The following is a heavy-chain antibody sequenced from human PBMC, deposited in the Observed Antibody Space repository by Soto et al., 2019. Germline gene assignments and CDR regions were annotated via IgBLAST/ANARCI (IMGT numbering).Heavy chain of an antibody. CDR1: EFPFRGNP. J-gene: IGHJ4*02. V-gene: IGHV3-23*01. Sequence: GGPLRPSVPASEFPFRGNPRSWVGRAPGQGLEWVSAISGSGGSTYYADSVKGRFTISRDNSKNTLYLQMNSLRAEDTAVYYCAKDNSIAVAGTLDYWGQGTLVTVSS. CDR3: AKDNSIAVAGTLDY. D-gene: IGHD6-19*01. CDR2: ISGSGGST.